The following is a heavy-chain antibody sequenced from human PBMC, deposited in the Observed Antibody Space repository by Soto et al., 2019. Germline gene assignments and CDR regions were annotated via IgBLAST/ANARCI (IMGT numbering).Heavy chain of an antibody. CDR3: SRVGGSTWH. CDR2: INSDGSST. CDR1: GFTFSSYW. D-gene: IGHD1-26*01. J-gene: IGHJ4*02. Sequence: EVQLVESGGGLGQPGGSLRVSCAASGFTFSSYWMHWVRQAPGKGLVWVSRINSDGSSTNYADFVKGRFAISRDNAKNTLYLQMNSLRVEDTAVYYCSRVGGSTWHWGQGTLVTVSS. V-gene: IGHV3-74*01.